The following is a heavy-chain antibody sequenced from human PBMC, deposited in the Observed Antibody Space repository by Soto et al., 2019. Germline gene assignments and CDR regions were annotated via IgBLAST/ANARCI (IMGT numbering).Heavy chain of an antibody. V-gene: IGHV4-39*01. CDR3: ARLGDIVVVVAASNWYFDL. Sequence: LCGGSISSSSYYWGWIRQPPGKGLEWIGSIYYSGSTYYNPSLKSRVTISVDTSKNQFSLKLSSVTAADTAVYYCARLGDIVVVVAASNWYFDLWGRGTLVTVSS. CDR1: GGSISSSSYY. CDR2: IYYSGST. D-gene: IGHD2-15*01. J-gene: IGHJ2*01.